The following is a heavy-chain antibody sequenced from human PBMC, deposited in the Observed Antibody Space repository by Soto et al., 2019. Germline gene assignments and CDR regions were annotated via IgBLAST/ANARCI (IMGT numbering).Heavy chain of an antibody. J-gene: IGHJ4*02. Sequence: QVQLVQSGAEVKKPGASVKVSCKASGYTFTSYGISWVRQAPGQGLEWMGWISAYNGNTNYAQKLQGRVTMTTDTSTSSAYMELRSLRSDDTAVYYCARDQVRGDYGGNVGSDYWGQGTLVTVSS. V-gene: IGHV1-18*04. CDR3: ARDQVRGDYGGNVGSDY. CDR1: GYTFTSYG. D-gene: IGHD4-17*01. CDR2: ISAYNGNT.